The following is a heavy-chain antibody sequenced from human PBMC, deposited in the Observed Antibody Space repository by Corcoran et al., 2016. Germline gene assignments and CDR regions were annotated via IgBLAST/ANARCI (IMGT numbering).Heavy chain of an antibody. V-gene: IGHV1-69*06. CDR3: ARRGGSGSHYYYYGMDV. Sequence: QVQLVQSGAEVKKPGSSVKVSCKASGGTFSSYAISWVRHAPGQGLEWMGGIIPIFGTANYAQKFQGRVTITADKSTSTAYMELSSLRSEDTAVYYCARRGGSGSHYYYYGMDVWGQGTTVTVSS. CDR1: GGTFSSYA. CDR2: IIPIFGTA. D-gene: IGHD3-10*01. J-gene: IGHJ6*02.